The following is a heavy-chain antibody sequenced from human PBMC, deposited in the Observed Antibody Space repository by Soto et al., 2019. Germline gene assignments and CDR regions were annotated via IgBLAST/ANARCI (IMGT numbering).Heavy chain of an antibody. CDR2: IDPSDSYT. CDR3: ARFRLGLPDYYYYYGMDV. V-gene: IGHV5-10-1*01. CDR1: GYSFTSYW. D-gene: IGHD3-16*01. Sequence: GESLKISCKGSGYSFTSYWISWVRQMPGRGLEWMGRIDPSDSYTNYSPSFQGHVTISADKSISTAYLQWSSLKASGTAMYYCARFRLGLPDYYYYYGMDVWGQGTTVTVSS. J-gene: IGHJ6*02.